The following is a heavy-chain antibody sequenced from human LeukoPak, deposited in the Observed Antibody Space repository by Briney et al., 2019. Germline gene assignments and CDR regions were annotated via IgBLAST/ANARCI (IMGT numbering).Heavy chain of an antibody. CDR1: GGTFSSYA. D-gene: IGHD2-15*01. J-gene: IGHJ5*02. CDR3: ARDGSGGSCDP. CDR2: IIPILGTA. V-gene: IGHV1-69*04. Sequence: EASVKVSCKASGGTFSSYAISWVRQAPGQGLEWMGRIIPILGTANYAQKFQGRVTITADKSTSTAYMELSSLRSEDTAVYYCARDGSGGSCDPWGQGTLVTVSS.